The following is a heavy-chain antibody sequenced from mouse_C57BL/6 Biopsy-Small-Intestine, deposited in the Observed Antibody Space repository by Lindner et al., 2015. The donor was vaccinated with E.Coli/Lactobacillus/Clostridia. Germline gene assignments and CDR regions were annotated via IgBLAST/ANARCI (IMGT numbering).Heavy chain of an antibody. Sequence: VQLQESGAELVKPGASVKISCKASGYAFSSYWMNWVKQRPGKGLEWIGQIYPGDGDTNYNGKFKGKATLTADKSSSTAYMQLSSLTSEDSAVYFCVRKDSSGTFAYWGQGTLVTVSA. CDR2: IYPGDGDT. J-gene: IGHJ3*01. CDR3: VRKDSSGTFAY. V-gene: IGHV1-80*01. CDR1: GYAFSSYW. D-gene: IGHD3-2*02.